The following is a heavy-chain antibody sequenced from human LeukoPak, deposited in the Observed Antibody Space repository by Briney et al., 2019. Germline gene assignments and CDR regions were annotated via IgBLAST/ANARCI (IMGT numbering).Heavy chain of an antibody. CDR3: TRATDTLVYYFDY. J-gene: IGHJ4*02. V-gene: IGHV3-49*03. Sequence: GGSLRLSCAASGFTFSSCSMNWFRQAPGKGLEWVGFIRSKAYGGTTEYAASVKGRFTISRDDSKSIAYLQMNSLKTEDTAVYYCTRATDTLVYYFDYWGQGTLVTVSS. D-gene: IGHD3-16*01. CDR1: GFTFSSCS. CDR2: IRSKAYGGTT.